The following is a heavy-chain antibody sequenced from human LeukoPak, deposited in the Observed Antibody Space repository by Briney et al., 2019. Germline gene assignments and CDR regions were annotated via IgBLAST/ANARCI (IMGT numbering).Heavy chain of an antibody. CDR3: ARGGRDSDYGGFPYYFDY. V-gene: IGHV1-2*04. CDR2: VNPNSGGT. D-gene: IGHD4-23*01. CDR1: GYTFTGYY. J-gene: IGHJ4*02. Sequence: ASVKVSCKASGYTFTGYYMHWVRQAPGQGLEWMGWVNPNSGGTNYAQKFQGWVTMTRDTSISTAYMELSRLRSDGTAVYYCARGGRDSDYGGFPYYFDYWGQGTLVTVSS.